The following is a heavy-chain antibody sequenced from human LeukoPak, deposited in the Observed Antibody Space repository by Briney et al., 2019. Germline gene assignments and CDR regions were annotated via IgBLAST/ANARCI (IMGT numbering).Heavy chain of an antibody. CDR2: KAFDGSDE. J-gene: IGHJ4*02. CDR3: AKSLRTRIYYFDY. CDR1: GFIFSSYA. Sequence: GGSLRLSCAASGFIFSSYAMHWVRQAPGKGLEWVAVKAFDGSDEYYADSVKGRFTISRDNSKNTLYLQMNGLRGEDTAVYYCAKSLRTRIYYFDYWGQGTLVTVSS. D-gene: IGHD1-7*01. V-gene: IGHV3-30*04.